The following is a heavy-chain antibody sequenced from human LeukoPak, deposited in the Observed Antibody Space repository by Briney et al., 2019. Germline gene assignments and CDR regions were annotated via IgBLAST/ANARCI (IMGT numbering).Heavy chain of an antibody. CDR1: GGSFSGYY. J-gene: IGHJ4*02. Sequence: SETLSLTCAVYGGSFSGYYWSWIRQPPGKGLEWIGEINHSGSTNFNPSLKSRVTMSVDTSKSQFSLRLSSVTAVDTAVYYCARRTGYCSSTSCSSFDYWGQGTLVTVSS. D-gene: IGHD2-2*03. CDR2: INHSGST. V-gene: IGHV4-34*01. CDR3: ARRTGYCSSTSCSSFDY.